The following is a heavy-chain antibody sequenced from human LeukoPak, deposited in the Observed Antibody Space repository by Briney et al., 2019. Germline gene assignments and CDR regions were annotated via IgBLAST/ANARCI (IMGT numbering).Heavy chain of an antibody. CDR1: GFTFSSYA. CDR2: ISGSGDNT. V-gene: IGHV3-23*01. CDR3: AGGYSSGGAFDI. D-gene: IGHD3-22*01. Sequence: PGGSLRLSCAASGFTFSSYAMNWVRQGPGKGLEWVSGISGSGDNTYYADSVKGRFTISRDNSKNTLYLQMNSLRAEDTAVYYCAGGYSSGGAFDIWGQGTMVTVSS. J-gene: IGHJ3*02.